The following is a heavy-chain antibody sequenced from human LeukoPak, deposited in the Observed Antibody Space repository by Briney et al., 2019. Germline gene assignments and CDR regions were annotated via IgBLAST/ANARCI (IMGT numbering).Heavy chain of an antibody. Sequence: GGSLRLSCAASGFTFSSYAMSWVRQAPGKGLEWVSAISGSGGSTYYADSVKGRFTISRDNSKNTLYLQMNSLRAEDTAVYYCARVHITGTTTEDAFDIWGQGTMVTVSS. V-gene: IGHV3-23*01. CDR2: ISGSGGST. J-gene: IGHJ3*02. CDR1: GFTFSSYA. D-gene: IGHD1-20*01. CDR3: ARVHITGTTTEDAFDI.